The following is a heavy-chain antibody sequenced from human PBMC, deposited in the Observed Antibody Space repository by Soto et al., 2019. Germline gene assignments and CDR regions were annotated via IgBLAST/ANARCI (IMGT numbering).Heavy chain of an antibody. CDR3: ARGDIAVAGLYYYYGMXV. J-gene: IGHJ6*02. Sequence: SETLSLTCTVSGGSISSYYWSWIRQPPGKGLEWIGYIYYSGSTNYNPSLKSRVTISVDTSKNQFSLKLSSVTAADTAVYYCARGDIAVAGLYYYYGMXVWGQGTTVTVSS. V-gene: IGHV4-59*01. D-gene: IGHD6-19*01. CDR1: GGSISSYY. CDR2: IYYSGST.